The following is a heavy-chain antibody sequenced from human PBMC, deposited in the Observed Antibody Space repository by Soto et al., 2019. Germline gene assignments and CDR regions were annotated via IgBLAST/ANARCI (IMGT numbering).Heavy chain of an antibody. CDR3: ATESVDTAMEHRIGRDV. D-gene: IGHD5-18*01. J-gene: IGHJ6*02. V-gene: IGHV3-30*03. Sequence: GGSLRLSCGASGFTFSTNVMHWVRQAPGKGLEWVAVISYDGRSKYYADSVKGRFTISRDNSKNTLYLQMNSLRDEDTAVYYCATESVDTAMEHRIGRDVWGQGTRVTFSS. CDR2: ISYDGRSK. CDR1: GFTFSTNV.